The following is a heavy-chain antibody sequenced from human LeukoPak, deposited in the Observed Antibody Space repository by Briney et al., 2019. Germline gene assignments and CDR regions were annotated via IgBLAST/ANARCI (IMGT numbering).Heavy chain of an antibody. CDR1: GFTLSSFA. V-gene: IGHV3-23*01. D-gene: IGHD2-15*01. CDR3: ARDFDGGSFFFDN. CDR2: ISSSGSTI. Sequence: PGGSLRLSCAASGFTLSSFAMSWVRQAPGKGLEWVSYISSSGSTIYYADSVKGRFTVSRDNSKNTLYLQMRSLRAEDTALYFCARDFDGGSFFFDNWSQGTLVTVSS. J-gene: IGHJ4*02.